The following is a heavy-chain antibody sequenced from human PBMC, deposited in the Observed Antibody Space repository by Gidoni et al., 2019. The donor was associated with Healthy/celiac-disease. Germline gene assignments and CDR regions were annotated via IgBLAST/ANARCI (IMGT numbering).Heavy chain of an antibody. CDR2: IIPIFGTA. D-gene: IGHD5-18*01. J-gene: IGHJ4*02. CDR3: ARGHIENVDTAMGIDY. Sequence: QVQLVQSGAEVKKPGSSVKVSCKASRGTFSSYAIRWVRQAPGQGLEWMGGIIPIFGTANYAQKFQGRVTITADKSTSTAYMELSSLRSEDTAVYYCARGHIENVDTAMGIDYWGQGTLVSVSS. V-gene: IGHV1-69*06. CDR1: RGTFSSYA.